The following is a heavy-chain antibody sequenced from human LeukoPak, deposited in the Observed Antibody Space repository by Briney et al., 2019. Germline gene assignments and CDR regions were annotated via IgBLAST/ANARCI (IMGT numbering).Heavy chain of an antibody. V-gene: IGHV3-21*01. Sequence: GGSLRLSCAASGFTFSSYSMNWVRQAPGKGLEWVSSISSSSSYIYYADSVKGRFTISRDTSRNTIFLQMNSLGPDDTAKYYCARDTSWSPFYWGQGTLVTVSS. CDR1: GFTFSSYS. J-gene: IGHJ4*02. D-gene: IGHD6-13*01. CDR2: ISSSSSYI. CDR3: ARDTSWSPFY.